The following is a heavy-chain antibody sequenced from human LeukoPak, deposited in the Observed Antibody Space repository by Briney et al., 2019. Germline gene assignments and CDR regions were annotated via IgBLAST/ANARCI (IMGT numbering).Heavy chain of an antibody. CDR1: GFIVSGIY. CDR3: AKGAYSYPSRFDY. J-gene: IGHJ4*02. D-gene: IGHD5-18*01. CDR2: IYSGGST. Sequence: PGGSLRLSCAASGFIVSGIYMSWVRQAPGKGLEWVSIIYSGGSTFYADSVKGRFTISRDNSKNTLYLQMNSLRAEDTAVYYCAKGAYSYPSRFDYWGQGILVTVSP. V-gene: IGHV3-66*01.